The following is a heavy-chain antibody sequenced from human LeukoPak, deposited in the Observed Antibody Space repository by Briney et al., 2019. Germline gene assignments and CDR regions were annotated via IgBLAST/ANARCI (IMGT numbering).Heavy chain of an antibody. CDR2: INAGNGNT. J-gene: IGHJ5*02. V-gene: IGHV1-3*01. Sequence: ASVKLSCTASGYTFTSYAMHWVRQAPGQRLEWVRWINAGNGNTKYSQKFQGRVTITRDTSASTAYMELSSLRSEDTAVYYCARGDILTGYALKFDPWGQGTLVTVSS. CDR1: GYTFTSYA. CDR3: ARGDILTGYALKFDP. D-gene: IGHD3-9*01.